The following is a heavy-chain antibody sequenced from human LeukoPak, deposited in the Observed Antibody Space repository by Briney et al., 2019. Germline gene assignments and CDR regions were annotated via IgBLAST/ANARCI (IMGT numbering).Heavy chain of an antibody. V-gene: IGHV1-2*02. D-gene: IGHD2-2*01. CDR3: ARVASTYFDY. CDR2: INPNSGGT. CDR1: GYTFTGYY. Sequence: ASVNVSCKASGYTFTGYYMHWVRQAPGQGLEWMGWINPNSGGTNYAQKFQGRVTMTTDTSTSTAYMELRSLRSDDTAVYYCARVASTYFDYWGQGTLVTVSS. J-gene: IGHJ4*02.